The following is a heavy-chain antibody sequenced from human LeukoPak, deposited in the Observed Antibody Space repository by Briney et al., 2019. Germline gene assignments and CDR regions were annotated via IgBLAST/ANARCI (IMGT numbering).Heavy chain of an antibody. J-gene: IGHJ6*02. CDR3: ARGDYSSSWPPGCTDV. V-gene: IGHV4-59*01. D-gene: IGHD6-13*01. CDR2: IYYSGST. CDR1: GGSISSYY. Sequence: PSETLSLTCTVSGGSISSYYWSWIRQPPGKGLEWIGYIYYSGSTNYNPSLKSRVTISVDTSKNQFSLKLSSVTAADTAVYYCARGDYSSSWPPGCTDVWGQGTTVTVSS.